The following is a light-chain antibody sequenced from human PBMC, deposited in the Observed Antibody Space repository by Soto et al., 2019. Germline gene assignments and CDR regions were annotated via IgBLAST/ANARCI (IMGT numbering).Light chain of an antibody. CDR2: EGS. V-gene: IGLV2-23*01. CDR3: YSYAGSTTPVV. J-gene: IGLJ2*01. CDR1: NSDVGSYDI. Sequence: QSALTQPASVSGSPGQSITISCTGTNSDVGSYDIVSRYQQHPGKAPKLVIYEGSKRPSGVSNRFSGSKSGNTASLTISGLQAEDEADYYCYSYAGSTTPVVFGGGTQLTVL.